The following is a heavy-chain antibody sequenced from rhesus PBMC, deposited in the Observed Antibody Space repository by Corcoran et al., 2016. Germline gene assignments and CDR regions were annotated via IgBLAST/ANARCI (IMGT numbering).Heavy chain of an antibody. Sequence: QVQLQESGPGLVKPSETLSLTCAVSGYSISSGYYWGWIRQPPGQGLEWMGGIYGSGGSNYLNPSLKSRVTLSVDTSKNQFSLKLSSVTAADTAVYYCARVGSSWSEWDTVGTEWYFDLWGPGTPITISS. CDR1: GYSISSGYY. D-gene: IGHD5-42*01. J-gene: IGHJ2*01. CDR3: ARVGSSWSEWDTVGTEWYFDL. V-gene: IGHV4S14*01. CDR2: IYGSGGSN.